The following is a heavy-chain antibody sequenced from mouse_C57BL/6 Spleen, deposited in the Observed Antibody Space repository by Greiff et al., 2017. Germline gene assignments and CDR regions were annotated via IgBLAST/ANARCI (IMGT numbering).Heavy chain of an antibody. CDR2: INPHNGGT. V-gene: IGHV1-26*01. CDR1: GYTFTDYY. Sequence: EVQLQQSGPELVKPGASVKISCKASGYTFTDYYMNWVKQSHGKSLEWIGDINPHNGGTSYNQKFKGKATLTVDKSSSTAYMELRSLTSEDSAVYYCAFNWDWYFDVWGTGTTVTVSS. J-gene: IGHJ1*03. D-gene: IGHD4-1*01. CDR3: AFNWDWYFDV.